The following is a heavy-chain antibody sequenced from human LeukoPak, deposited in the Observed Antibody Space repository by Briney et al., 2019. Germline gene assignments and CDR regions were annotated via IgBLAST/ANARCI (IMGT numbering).Heavy chain of an antibody. Sequence: GGSLRLSCAASGFTFSSYAVSWVRQAPGKGLEWVSAISGSGGSTYYADSVKGRFTISRDNFKNTLYLQMNSLRAEDTAVYYCAKDLYYYDSSGYYYVSYAFDIWGQGTMVTVSS. CDR3: AKDLYYYDSSGYYYVSYAFDI. CDR1: GFTFSSYA. D-gene: IGHD3-22*01. J-gene: IGHJ3*02. CDR2: ISGSGGST. V-gene: IGHV3-23*01.